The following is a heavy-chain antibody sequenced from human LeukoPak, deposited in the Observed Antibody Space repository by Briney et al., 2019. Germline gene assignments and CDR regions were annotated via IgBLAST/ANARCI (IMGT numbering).Heavy chain of an antibody. J-gene: IGHJ4*02. V-gene: IGHV3-30*04. CDR1: GFTFSSYA. D-gene: IGHD5-12*01. CDR3: AREGYSGYDY. Sequence: GGSLRLSCAASGFTFSSYAMHWVRQAPGEGLEWVAVISYDGSNKYYADSVKGRFTNSRDNSKNTLYLQMNSLRAEDTAVYYCAREGYSGYDYWGQGTLVTVSS. CDR2: ISYDGSNK.